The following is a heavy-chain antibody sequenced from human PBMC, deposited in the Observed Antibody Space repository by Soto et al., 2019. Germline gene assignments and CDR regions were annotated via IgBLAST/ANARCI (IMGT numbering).Heavy chain of an antibody. CDR1: GGTFSSYA. CDR2: IIPIFGTA. V-gene: IGHV1-69*01. Sequence: QVQLAQSGVEVKKPGSSVKVSCNASGGTFSSYALSWVRQAPGQGLEWMGGIIPIFGTANYAQKFQGRVTITADESTSTAYMELSRLRSEDTAVYYCARVTEYCSSTSCYVNWFDRWGQGTLVTVSS. CDR3: ARVTEYCSSTSCYVNWFDR. J-gene: IGHJ5*02. D-gene: IGHD2-2*01.